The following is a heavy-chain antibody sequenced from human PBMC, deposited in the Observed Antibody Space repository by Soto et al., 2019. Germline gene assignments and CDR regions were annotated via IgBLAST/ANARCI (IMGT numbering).Heavy chain of an antibody. CDR2: MNPNSGNT. V-gene: IGHV1-8*01. J-gene: IGHJ6*03. CDR3: ARARPYYYYMDV. CDR1: GYTFTSYD. Sequence: ASVKVSCKASGYTFTSYDINWVRQATGQGLERMGWMNPNSGNTGYAQKFQGRVTMTRNTSISTAYMELSSLRSEDTAVYYCARARPYYYYMDVWGKGTTVTVSS.